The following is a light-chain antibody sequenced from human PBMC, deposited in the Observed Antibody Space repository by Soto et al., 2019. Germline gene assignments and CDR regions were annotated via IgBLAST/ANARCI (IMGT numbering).Light chain of an antibody. V-gene: IGKV3-20*01. J-gene: IGKJ4*01. Sequence: EIVLTQSPATLSFSPGERATLSCRASQSVSSSYLAWYQQKPGQAPRLLIYDASSRATGIPDRFSGGGSGTDFTLTISRLEPEDFAVYYCQQFSSYPLTFGGGTKVDIK. CDR2: DAS. CDR1: QSVSSSY. CDR3: QQFSSYPLT.